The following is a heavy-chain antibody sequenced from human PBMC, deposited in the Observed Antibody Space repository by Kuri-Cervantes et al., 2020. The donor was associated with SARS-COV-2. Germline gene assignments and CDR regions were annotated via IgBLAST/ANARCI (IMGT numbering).Heavy chain of an antibody. CDR3: ARGIEIAALGTYWFDP. CDR1: GGSISSYY. D-gene: IGHD6-6*01. V-gene: IGHV4-59*01. CDR2: IYYSGST. J-gene: IGHJ5*02. Sequence: SETLSLTCTVSGGSISSYYWSWIRQPPGKGLEWIGYIYYSGSTNYNPSLKSRVTISVDTSKNQFSLKLSSVTAADTAVYYCARGIEIAALGTYWFDPWGQEPWSPSPQ.